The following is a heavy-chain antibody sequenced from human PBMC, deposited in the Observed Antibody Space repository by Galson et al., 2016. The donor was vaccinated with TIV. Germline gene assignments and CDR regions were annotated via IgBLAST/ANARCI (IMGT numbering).Heavy chain of an antibody. CDR3: AKDGSHGEFHS. J-gene: IGHJ4*02. V-gene: IGHV3-23*01. Sequence: SLRLSCAASGLTFSTHAMTWVRQAPGKGLEWVSGITSSGEYTYYGDSVKGRFTISRDNPKNTVYLQMNSLRAEDTAVYYCAKDGSHGEFHSWGQGALVTVSS. CDR1: GLTFSTHA. CDR2: ITSSGEYT. D-gene: IGHD5-24*01.